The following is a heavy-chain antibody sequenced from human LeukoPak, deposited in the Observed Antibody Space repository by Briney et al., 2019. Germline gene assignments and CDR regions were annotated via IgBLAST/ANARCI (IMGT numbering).Heavy chain of an antibody. CDR3: ARRVSRWFGELSRFDY. CDR2: IYYSGST. J-gene: IGHJ4*02. CDR1: GGSISSSSYY. V-gene: IGHV4-39*07. D-gene: IGHD3-10*01. Sequence: SETLSLTCTVSGGSISSSSYYWGWIRQPPGKGLEWIGSIYYSGSTNYNPSLKSRVTISVDTSKNQFSLKLSSVTAADTAVYYCARRVSRWFGELSRFDYWGQGTLVTVSS.